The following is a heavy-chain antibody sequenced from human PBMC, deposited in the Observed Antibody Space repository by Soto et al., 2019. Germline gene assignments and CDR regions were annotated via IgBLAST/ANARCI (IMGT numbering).Heavy chain of an antibody. CDR3: TRVLGYTFEPGKTRYYAMDV. J-gene: IGHJ6*02. V-gene: IGHV1-69*01. CDR1: GGTFSKEA. D-gene: IGHD5-18*01. Sequence: QVQLVPSGAEVKKPGSSVTVSCKTSGGTFSKEAINWVRQAPGQGLEWMGLLIPVFGTPIYAQKFQGRIRITADESTSTAFMDLSSLRSEDTAVYYCTRVLGYTFEPGKTRYYAMDVWGQGTTVSVSS. CDR2: LIPVFGTP.